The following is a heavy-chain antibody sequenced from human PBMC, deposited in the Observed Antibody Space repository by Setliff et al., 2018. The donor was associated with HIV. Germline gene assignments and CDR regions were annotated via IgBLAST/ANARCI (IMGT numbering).Heavy chain of an antibody. V-gene: IGHV4-59*08. CDR2: IYYSGST. CDR3: ARLNQQWLVRDSGSNWFDP. D-gene: IGHD6-19*01. J-gene: IGHJ5*02. Sequence: SETLSLTCTVSGASISSFYWSWIRQPPGRGLDWIGYIYYSGSTNYNPSLKSRVTMSVDTSKNRFSLKLNSVTAADTAVYYCARLNQQWLVRDSGSNWFDPWGQGILVTVSS. CDR1: GASISSFY.